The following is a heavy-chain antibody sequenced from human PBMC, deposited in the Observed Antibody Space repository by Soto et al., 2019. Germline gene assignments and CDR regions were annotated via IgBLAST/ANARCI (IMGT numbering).Heavy chain of an antibody. CDR2: IIPIFGTA. CDR1: GGTFSSYA. V-gene: IGHV1-69*13. Sequence: ASVKVSCKASGGTFSSYAISWVRQAPGQGLEWMGGIIPIFGTANYAQKFQGRVTITADESTSTAYMELSSLRSEDTAVYYCARVRDCSSTSCYGTFDYWGQGTLVTVSS. J-gene: IGHJ4*02. CDR3: ARVRDCSSTSCYGTFDY. D-gene: IGHD2-2*01.